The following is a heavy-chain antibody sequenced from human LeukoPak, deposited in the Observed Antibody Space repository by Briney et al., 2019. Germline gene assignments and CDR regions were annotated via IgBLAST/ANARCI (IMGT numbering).Heavy chain of an antibody. CDR1: GGPISSYC. CDR3: ARVGDMDV. V-gene: IGHV4-4*07. Sequence: PSETLSLTCTVSGGPISSYCWSWIRQPAGKGLEWIGRIYSSGSTNYNPSLKSRVTMSVDTSKNQYYLKVSSVTAADTAVYYCARVGDMDVWGKGTTVTVSS. D-gene: IGHD3-16*01. CDR2: IYSSGST. J-gene: IGHJ6*03.